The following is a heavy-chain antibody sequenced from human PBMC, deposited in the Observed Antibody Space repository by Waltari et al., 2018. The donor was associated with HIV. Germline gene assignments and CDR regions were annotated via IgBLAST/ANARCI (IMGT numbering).Heavy chain of an antibody. D-gene: IGHD3-22*01. Sequence: QVQLVESGGGVVQPGRSLSLSCAASGFTLRSYAMHWVRQAPGKGLEWVAVISYDGSNKYYADSVKGRFTISRDNSKNTLYLQMNSLRAEDTAVYYCARAGITMIVGGFDYWGQGTLVTVSS. CDR1: GFTLRSYA. CDR2: ISYDGSNK. J-gene: IGHJ4*02. V-gene: IGHV3-30*04. CDR3: ARAGITMIVGGFDY.